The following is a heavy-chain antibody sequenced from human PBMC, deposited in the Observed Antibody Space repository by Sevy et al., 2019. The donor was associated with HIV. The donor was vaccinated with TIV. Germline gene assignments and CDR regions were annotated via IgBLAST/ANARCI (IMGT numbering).Heavy chain of an antibody. CDR1: GFTFSGSA. V-gene: IGHV3-73*01. CDR2: IRSKANSYAT. CDR3: TRQGDVVLVPAAIRGAFDI. Sequence: GGSLRLSCAASGFTFSGSAMHWVRQASGKGLEWVGGIRSKANSYATAYAASVKGRFTISRDDSKNTAYLQMNSLKTEDTAVYYCTRQGDVVLVPAAIRGAFDIWGQGTMVTVSS. J-gene: IGHJ3*02. D-gene: IGHD2-2*01.